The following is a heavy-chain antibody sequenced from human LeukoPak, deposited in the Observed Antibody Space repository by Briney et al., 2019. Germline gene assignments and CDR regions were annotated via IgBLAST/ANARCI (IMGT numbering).Heavy chain of an antibody. CDR2: IIPIFGTA. CDR3: ARNYYYYMDV. V-gene: IGHV1-69*06. Sequence: SVKVSCKASGGTFSSYAISWVRQAPGQGLEWMGGIIPIFGTANYAQKFQGRVTITADKSTSTAYMELNSLRSEDTAVYYCARNYYYYMDVWGKGTTVTVSS. CDR1: GGTFSSYA. J-gene: IGHJ6*03.